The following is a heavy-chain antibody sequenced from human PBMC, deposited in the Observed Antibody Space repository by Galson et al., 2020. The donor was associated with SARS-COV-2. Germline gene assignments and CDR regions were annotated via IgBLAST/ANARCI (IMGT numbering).Heavy chain of an antibody. CDR1: GGSISGYY. V-gene: IGHV4-34*01. J-gene: IGHJ1*01. CDR3: ARVRNDYGDVLVVE. D-gene: IGHD4-17*01. CDR2: INHSGST. Sequence: SETLSLTCAVYGGSISGYYWSWIRNPPGKGLEWKGEINHSGSTNYNPSLKSRVTISVDTSKNQVSLKLNSVTAAGTAVYYCARVRNDYGDVLVVEGVQGTLGSVAS.